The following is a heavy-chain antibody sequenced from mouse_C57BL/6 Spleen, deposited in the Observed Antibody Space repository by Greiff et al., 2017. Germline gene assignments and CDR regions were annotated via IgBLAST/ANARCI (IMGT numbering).Heavy chain of an antibody. D-gene: IGHD1-1*01. J-gene: IGHJ2*01. CDR3: ARWGYYGSSYYFDY. V-gene: IGHV1-42*01. CDR1: GYSFTGYY. Sequence: VQLKQSGPELVKPGASVKISCKASGYSFTGYYMNWVKQSPEKSLEWIGEINPSTGGTTYNQKFKAKATLTVDKSSSTAYMQLKSLTSEDSAVYYCARWGYYGSSYYFDYWGQGTTLTVSS. CDR2: INPSTGGT.